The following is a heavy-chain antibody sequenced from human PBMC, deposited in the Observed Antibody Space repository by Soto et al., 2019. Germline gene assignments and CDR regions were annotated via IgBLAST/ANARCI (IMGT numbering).Heavy chain of an antibody. CDR3: TIDPENYGDYQYNWFDP. Sequence: EVQLVESGGGLVKPGGSLRLSCAASGFTFSNAWMSWVRQAPGKGLEWVGRIKSKTDGGTTDYAAPVKGRFTISRDDSKNTLYLQMNSLKTEDTAVYYCTIDPENYGDYQYNWFDPWGQGTLVTVSS. CDR2: IKSKTDGGTT. CDR1: GFTFSNAW. J-gene: IGHJ5*02. D-gene: IGHD4-17*01. V-gene: IGHV3-15*01.